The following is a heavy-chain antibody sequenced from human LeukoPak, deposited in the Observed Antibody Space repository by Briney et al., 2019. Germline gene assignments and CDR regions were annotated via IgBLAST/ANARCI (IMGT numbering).Heavy chain of an antibody. CDR3: AKKDS. CDR1: GFTFSSYG. V-gene: IGHV3-30*18. Sequence: GRSLRLSCAASGFTFSSYGMPWVRQAPGKGLEWVAVISYDGSNKYYADSVKGRFTISRDNSKNTLYLQMNSLRAEDTAVYYCAKKDSWGQGTLVTVSS. CDR2: ISYDGSNK. J-gene: IGHJ4*02.